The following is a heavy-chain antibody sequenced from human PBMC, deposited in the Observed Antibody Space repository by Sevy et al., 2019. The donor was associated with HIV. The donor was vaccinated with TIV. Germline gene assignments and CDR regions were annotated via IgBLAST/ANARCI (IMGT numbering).Heavy chain of an antibody. V-gene: IGHV4-59*08. J-gene: IGHJ3*02. CDR2: VYYTGGT. Sequence: SETLSLTCTVSGGPINIDHWNWIRQPPGKGLEWIGYVYYTGGTNYNPSPKNRVTISVDRTKNHFSLKLTSVTAADTAVYYCARRNDFDIWGQGTMVTVSS. CDR1: GGPINIDH. CDR3: ARRNDFDI.